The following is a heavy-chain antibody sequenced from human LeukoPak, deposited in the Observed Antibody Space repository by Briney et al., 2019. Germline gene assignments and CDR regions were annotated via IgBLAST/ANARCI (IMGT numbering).Heavy chain of an antibody. V-gene: IGHV3-33*01. D-gene: IGHD6-6*01. Sequence: GGSLRLSCAASGFTFNSYGIHWVRQAPGKGLEWVAVIWYDGSDKYYADSVKGRFIISRDNSKNMVYLEMNSLRAEDTAVYYCARDIAARRLDYWGQGTLVAASS. CDR2: IWYDGSDK. CDR3: ARDIAARRLDY. J-gene: IGHJ4*02. CDR1: GFTFNSYG.